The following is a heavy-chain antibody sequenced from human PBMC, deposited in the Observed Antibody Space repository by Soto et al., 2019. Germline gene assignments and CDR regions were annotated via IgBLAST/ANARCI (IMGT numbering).Heavy chain of an antibody. CDR3: ARGRRGFDWLFHYYGMDV. V-gene: IGHV1-8*01. J-gene: IGHJ6*02. D-gene: IGHD3-9*01. Sequence: ASVKVSCKASGYTFTSYDINWVRQATGQGLEWMGWMNPNSGNTGYAQKFQGRVTMTRNTSISTAYMELSSLRPEDTAVYYCARGRRGFDWLFHYYGMDVWGQGTTVTVSS. CDR1: GYTFTSYD. CDR2: MNPNSGNT.